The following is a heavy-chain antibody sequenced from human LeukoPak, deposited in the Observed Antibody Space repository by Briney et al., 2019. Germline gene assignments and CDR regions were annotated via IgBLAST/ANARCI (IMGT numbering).Heavy chain of an antibody. D-gene: IGHD6-13*01. V-gene: IGHV4-34*01. J-gene: IGHJ5*02. CDR2: INHSGST. CDR1: GGSFSGHY. Sequence: SETLSLTCAVYGGSFSGHYWSWIRQPPGKGLEWIGEINHSGSTNYNPSLKSRVTISVDTSKNQFSLKLSSVTAADTAVYYCARVGLAAAGNGRFDPWGQGTLVTVSS. CDR3: ARVGLAAAGNGRFDP.